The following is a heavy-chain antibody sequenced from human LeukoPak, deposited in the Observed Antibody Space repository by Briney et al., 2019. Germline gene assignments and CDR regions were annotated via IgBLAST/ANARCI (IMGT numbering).Heavy chain of an antibody. D-gene: IGHD6-19*01. J-gene: IGHJ5*02. V-gene: IGHV3-23*01. CDR1: GFTFDDYG. CDR2: ISGGGERT. CDR3: GKDGGQYSSGPEFDP. Sequence: GGSLRLSCAASGFTFDDYGMSWARQSPGRGLEWLSAISGGGERTFYADSVKGRFTISRDNSRNTLYLQMNNLRVDDTATYYCGKDGGQYSSGPEFDPRGQGALVIVSS.